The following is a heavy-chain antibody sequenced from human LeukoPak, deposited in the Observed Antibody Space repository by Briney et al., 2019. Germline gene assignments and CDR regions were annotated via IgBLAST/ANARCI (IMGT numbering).Heavy chain of an antibody. CDR3: APLADTAMVDY. Sequence: ASVKVSCKASGYTFTTYYMHWVRQAPGQGLEWMGIINPSGGGTSYAQKFQGRVTMTEDTSTDTAYMELSSLRSEDTAVYYCAPLADTAMVDYWGQGTLVTVSS. J-gene: IGHJ4*02. CDR1: GYTFTTYY. CDR2: INPSGGGT. D-gene: IGHD5-18*01. V-gene: IGHV1-46*01.